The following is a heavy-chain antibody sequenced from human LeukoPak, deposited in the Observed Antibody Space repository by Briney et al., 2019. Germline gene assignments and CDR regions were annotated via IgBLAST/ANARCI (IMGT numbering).Heavy chain of an antibody. Sequence: AGSLRLSCAASGFTFSSNGMHWVRQAPGKGLEWVAVIWYDGSNKYYADSVKGRFTISRDNSKNTLYLQMNSLGAEDTAVYYCARGLYYGVRSGDSMYNWFDPWGQGTLVTVSS. CDR3: ARGLYYGVRSGDSMYNWFDP. CDR1: GFTFSSNG. V-gene: IGHV3-33*01. CDR2: IWYDGSNK. J-gene: IGHJ5*02. D-gene: IGHD2-21*01.